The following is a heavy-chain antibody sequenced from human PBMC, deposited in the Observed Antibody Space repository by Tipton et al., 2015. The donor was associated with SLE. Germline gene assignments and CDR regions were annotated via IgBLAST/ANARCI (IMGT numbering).Heavy chain of an antibody. Sequence: TLSLTCAVYGGSFSVHYWSWSWIRQPPGKGLEWIGEIDHSRSTNYNPSLKSRVTISGDTSKNQFSLKLSSVTAADTAVYYCARMLVVPAALDYWGQGTLVTVSS. J-gene: IGHJ4*02. CDR3: ARMLVVPAALDY. V-gene: IGHV4-34*01. D-gene: IGHD2-2*01. CDR1: GGSFSVHY. CDR2: IDHSRST.